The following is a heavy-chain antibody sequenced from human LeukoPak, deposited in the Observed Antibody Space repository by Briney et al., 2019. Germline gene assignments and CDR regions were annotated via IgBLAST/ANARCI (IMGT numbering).Heavy chain of an antibody. J-gene: IGHJ3*02. CDR2: IYHSGST. CDR3: ARDLANYDSRHNAFDI. CDR1: GGSISSGGYS. Sequence: SQTLSLTCAVSGGSISSGGYSWSWIRQPPGKGLEWIGYIYHSGSTYYNPSLKSRVTISVDRSKNQFSLKLSSVTAADTAVYYCARDLANYDSRHNAFDIWGQGTMVTVSS. D-gene: IGHD3-22*01. V-gene: IGHV4-30-2*01.